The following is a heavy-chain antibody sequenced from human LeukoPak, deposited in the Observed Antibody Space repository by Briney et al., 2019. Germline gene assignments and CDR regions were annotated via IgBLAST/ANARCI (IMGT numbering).Heavy chain of an antibody. J-gene: IGHJ5*02. Sequence: ASVKVSCKASGYTFTSYGISWVRQAPGQGLEWMGWISAYNGHTNYAQKFQGRVTMTKDTSTSIASMELRSLRSDDTAVYYCARDHAAGWELPLNWFDPWGQGTLVTVSS. CDR2: ISAYNGHT. D-gene: IGHD1-26*01. CDR3: ARDHAAGWELPLNWFDP. V-gene: IGHV1-18*01. CDR1: GYTFTSYG.